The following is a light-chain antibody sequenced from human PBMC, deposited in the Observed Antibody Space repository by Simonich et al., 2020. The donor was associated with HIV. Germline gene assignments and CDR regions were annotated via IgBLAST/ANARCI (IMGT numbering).Light chain of an antibody. J-gene: IGKJ2*01. V-gene: IGKV1-5*03. Sequence: DILMTQSPSSVSASVGDRVTITCRASQSISSWLAWYQQKPGKAPKLLIYKASSLESGVPSRFSGSGSGTEFTLTISSLQPDDFATYYCQQYNSYPVTFGQGTKLEIK. CDR1: QSISSW. CDR3: QQYNSYPVT. CDR2: KAS.